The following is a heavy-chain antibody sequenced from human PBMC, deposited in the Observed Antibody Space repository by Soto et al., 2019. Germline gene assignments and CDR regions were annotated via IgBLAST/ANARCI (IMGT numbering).Heavy chain of an antibody. V-gene: IGHV1-8*01. Sequence: QVQLVQSGAEVKKPGASVKVSCKASGYTFSSYDINWVRQATGQGLEWMGWMNANTGNTVYAQKFQGRVTMTRNTSISTAYLGLRSLRSEDTAVYYCARERADGMDVWGQGTTVTVSS. CDR2: MNANTGNT. CDR1: GYTFSSYD. J-gene: IGHJ6*02. CDR3: ARERADGMDV.